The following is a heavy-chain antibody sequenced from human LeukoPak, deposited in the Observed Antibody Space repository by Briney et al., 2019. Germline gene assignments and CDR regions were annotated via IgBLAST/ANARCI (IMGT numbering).Heavy chain of an antibody. CDR1: GGSISNYY. J-gene: IGHJ4*02. D-gene: IGHD3-16*01. CDR2: IYYSGST. V-gene: IGHV4-59*03. CDR3: AKIPPGGRSPPFDY. Sequence: SETLSLTCTVSGGSISNYYWSWIRQPPGKGLEWIGYIYYSGSTKYNPSLKSRVTISVDTSKNQFSLKLSSVTAADTAAYYCAKIPPGGRSPPFDYWGQGTLVTVSS.